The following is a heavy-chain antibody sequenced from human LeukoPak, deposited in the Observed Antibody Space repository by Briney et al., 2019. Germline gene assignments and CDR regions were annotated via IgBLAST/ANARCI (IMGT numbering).Heavy chain of an antibody. Sequence: PSETLSLTCAVYGGSFSGYYWSWIRQPPGKGREWIGDINHSRTTNYHPSLKSPVTISVHTSKNHFSLKLSSVTAADTAVYYCARRRRITFGGVIALDIWGQGTMVTVSS. CDR3: ARRRRITFGGVIALDI. D-gene: IGHD3-16*02. CDR2: INHSRTT. CDR1: GGSFSGYY. V-gene: IGHV4-34*01. J-gene: IGHJ3*02.